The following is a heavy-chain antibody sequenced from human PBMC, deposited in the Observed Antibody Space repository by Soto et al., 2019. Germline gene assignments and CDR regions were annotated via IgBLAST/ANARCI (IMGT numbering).Heavy chain of an antibody. Sequence: GVSLRLSCAVSGIPFNNYWMHWIRQAPGKGLVWVSHINTVATIINYGDSVKGRFTISRDNAENTLYLQMNSLGVEDTATYYCATDDGHGLRYWGQGTWGTVAS. J-gene: IGHJ4*02. CDR3: ATDDGHGLRY. CDR1: GIPFNNYW. CDR2: INTVATII. V-gene: IGHV3-74*01. D-gene: IGHD3-16*01.